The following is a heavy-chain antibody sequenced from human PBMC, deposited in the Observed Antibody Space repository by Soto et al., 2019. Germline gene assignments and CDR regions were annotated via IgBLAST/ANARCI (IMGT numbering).Heavy chain of an antibody. CDR2: ITSSSSTI. J-gene: IGHJ4*02. D-gene: IGHD3-10*02. CDR3: ATVFRSSNFNY. Sequence: QVELVESGGGLVKPGGSLRLSCAASGLSCSDYYMSWIRQAPGKGLEWIAYITSSSSTIYYADSVKGRFTISRNDAKNSLYLQRDSLRSEDTAVYYCATVFRSSNFNYWGQGTLVTVSS. CDR1: GLSCSDYY. V-gene: IGHV3-11*01.